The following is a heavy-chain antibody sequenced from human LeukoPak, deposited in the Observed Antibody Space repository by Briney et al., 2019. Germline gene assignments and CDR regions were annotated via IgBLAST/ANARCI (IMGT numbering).Heavy chain of an antibody. J-gene: IGHJ3*02. CDR2: ISSSSSTI. CDR3: ARDLRLDDSSGYYYGNAFDI. CDR1: GFTFSSYS. Sequence: GGSLRLSCAASGFTFSSYSMNWVREAPGKGLEWVSYISSSSSTIYYADSVKGRFTISRDNAKNSLYLQMNSLRDEDTAVYYCARDLRLDDSSGYYYGNAFDIWGQGTMVTVSS. D-gene: IGHD3-22*01. V-gene: IGHV3-48*02.